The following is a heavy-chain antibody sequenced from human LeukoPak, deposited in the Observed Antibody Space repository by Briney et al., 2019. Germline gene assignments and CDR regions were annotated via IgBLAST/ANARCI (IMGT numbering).Heavy chain of an antibody. CDR3: ARTYCSTPGCYWFDY. Sequence: PGRSLRLSCAASGFTFTSYTMNWVRQAPGKGLECVSSISTGSIYTYFADSVKGRFTISRDDAKNSLYLQMNSLRAEDTAIYYCARTYCSTPGCYWFDYWRQGIMVTVSP. CDR1: GFTFTSYT. V-gene: IGHV3-21*01. CDR2: ISTGSIYT. D-gene: IGHD2-2*01. J-gene: IGHJ4*02.